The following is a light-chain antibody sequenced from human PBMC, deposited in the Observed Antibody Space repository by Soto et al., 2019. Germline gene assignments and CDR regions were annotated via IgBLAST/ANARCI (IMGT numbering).Light chain of an antibody. Sequence: DIQMTQSPSSVSGSVGDRVTITCRASQGIYTWLAWYQQKPGKAPNLLIYTASSLQSGVPSRFSGTGSGTEFTLTINNLQPEDFATYFCQQAASFPITFGQETRLEMK. CDR2: TAS. CDR3: QQAASFPIT. V-gene: IGKV1-12*01. CDR1: QGIYTW. J-gene: IGKJ5*01.